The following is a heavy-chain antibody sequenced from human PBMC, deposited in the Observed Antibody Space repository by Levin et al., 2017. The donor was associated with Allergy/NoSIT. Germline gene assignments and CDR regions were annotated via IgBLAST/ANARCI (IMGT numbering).Heavy chain of an antibody. CDR3: VRGGYCGSASCPYNWFGP. V-gene: IGHV3-74*01. J-gene: IGHJ5*02. Sequence: GESLKISCAASGFSFKYYWMHWVRQVPGKGLMWVSRINSDGSSTGYADSVKGRFTISRDNGKNTLDLQMNSLRAEDTAVYYCVRGGYCGSASCPYNWFGPWGQGTLVTVSS. D-gene: IGHD2-2*01. CDR1: GFSFKYYW. CDR2: INSDGSST.